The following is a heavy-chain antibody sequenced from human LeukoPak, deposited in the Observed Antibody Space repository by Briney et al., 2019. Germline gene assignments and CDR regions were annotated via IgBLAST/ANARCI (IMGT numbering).Heavy chain of an antibody. Sequence: GAALKISCKGSGYSFTSYWIGWVRQMPGKGLEWMGIIYPGDSDTRYSPSFQGQVTISADKSISTAYLQWSSLKASDTAMYYCASLGVYDSSGYYVGGWAQIDYWGQGTLVTVSS. CDR1: GYSFTSYW. D-gene: IGHD3-22*01. CDR2: IYPGDSDT. J-gene: IGHJ4*02. CDR3: ASLGVYDSSGYYVGGWAQIDY. V-gene: IGHV5-51*01.